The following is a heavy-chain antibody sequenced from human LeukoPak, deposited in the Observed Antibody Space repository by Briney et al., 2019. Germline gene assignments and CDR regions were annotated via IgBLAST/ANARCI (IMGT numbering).Heavy chain of an antibody. CDR2: ISSTSSTT. J-gene: IGHJ4*02. Sequence: GGSLRLSCAASGFTFSNFNMNWVRQAPGKGLEWISYISSTSSTTYYADSVKGRLTISRDNAKNSLYLQINSLRAEDTAMYYCARDQSDYSGTYAGIDYWGQGTLVTVSS. D-gene: IGHD1-26*01. CDR1: GFTFSNFN. CDR3: ARDQSDYSGTYAGIDY. V-gene: IGHV3-48*04.